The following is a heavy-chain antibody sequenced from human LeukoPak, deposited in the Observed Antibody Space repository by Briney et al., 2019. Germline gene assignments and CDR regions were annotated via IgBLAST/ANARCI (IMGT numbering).Heavy chain of an antibody. J-gene: IGHJ5*02. D-gene: IGHD4-17*01. V-gene: IGHV4-34*01. CDR1: GGSFSGYY. CDR3: ARVWRSVTTIFYGPRWFDP. Sequence: SETLSLTCAVYGGSFSGYYWSWIRQPPGKGLEWIGEINHSGSTNYNPSLKSRVTISVDTSKNQFSLKLSSVTAADTAVYYCARVWRSVTTIFYGPRWFDPWGQGTLVTVSS. CDR2: INHSGST.